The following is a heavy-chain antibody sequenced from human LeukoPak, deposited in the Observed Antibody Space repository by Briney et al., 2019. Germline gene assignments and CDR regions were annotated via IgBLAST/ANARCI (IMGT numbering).Heavy chain of an antibody. CDR3: ARVDYNYVWGSYRFDY. CDR2: IYYSGST. J-gene: IGHJ4*02. V-gene: IGHV4-31*03. CDR1: GGSISSGGYY. D-gene: IGHD3-16*02. Sequence: SETLSLTCTVSGGSISSGGYYWGWIRQHPGKGLEWIGYIYYSGSTYYNPSLKSRVTISVDTSKNQFSLKLSSVTAADTAVYYCARVDYNYVWGSYRFDYWGQGTLVTVSS.